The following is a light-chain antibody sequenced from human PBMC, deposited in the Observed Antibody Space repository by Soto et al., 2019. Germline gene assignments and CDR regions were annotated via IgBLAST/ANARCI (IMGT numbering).Light chain of an antibody. Sequence: EMEWTRSRVPLSLYPGARATLSCRASQSVRSNLAWYQQKPGQAPRLLIYGASTRAFAIPARFSGSGSGTEFTLTISSLQSEDFAVYYCQQYKDWPTPVGQGTKVEIK. CDR3: QQYKDWPTP. V-gene: IGKV3-15*01. J-gene: IGKJ1*01. CDR2: GAS. CDR1: QSVRSN.